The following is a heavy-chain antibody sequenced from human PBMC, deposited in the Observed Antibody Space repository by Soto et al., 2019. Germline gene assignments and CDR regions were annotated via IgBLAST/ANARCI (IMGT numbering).Heavy chain of an antibody. V-gene: IGHV4-39*01. Sequence: SETLSLTCTVSGDSIRSSPYYWGWIRQAPGKGLEWIGSFYSGGNNNYNPSLKSRVTISLATSKTQFSLKLSSVTAAYTAVYYCARAPGVVAAIDYWGQGTLVTSPQ. CDR2: FYSGGNN. J-gene: IGHJ4*02. CDR3: ARAPGVVAAIDY. CDR1: GDSIRSSPYY. D-gene: IGHD2-15*01.